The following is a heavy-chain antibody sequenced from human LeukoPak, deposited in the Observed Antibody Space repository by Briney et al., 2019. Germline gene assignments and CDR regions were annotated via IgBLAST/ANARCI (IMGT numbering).Heavy chain of an antibody. V-gene: IGHV3-23*01. D-gene: IGHD3-3*01. Sequence: GGSLRLSCAASGFTFSSYAMSWVRQAPGKGLEWVSTISGSGGSTYYADSVKGRLTISRDKSKNTLYLQMNSLRAEDTAVYYCAKGPDYAFWSGYYSGYFDYWGQGTLVTVSS. CDR3: AKGPDYAFWSGYYSGYFDY. J-gene: IGHJ4*02. CDR1: GFTFSSYA. CDR2: ISGSGGST.